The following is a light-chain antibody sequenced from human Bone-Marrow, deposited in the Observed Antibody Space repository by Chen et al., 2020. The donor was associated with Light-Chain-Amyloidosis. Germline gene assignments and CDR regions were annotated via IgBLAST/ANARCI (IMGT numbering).Light chain of an antibody. CDR3: QVWDGSIARPV. V-gene: IGLV3-21*02. CDR2: DDS. J-gene: IGLJ3*02. CDR1: NIGSTS. Sequence: SYVLTQPSSVSAAPGQTATIACGGNNIGSTSVHWYQQTPGQAPLLVVYDDSYRPSGIPERLSGSNSVNTATLAISRVEARDEADEYWQVWDGSIARPVFGGGTKLTVL.